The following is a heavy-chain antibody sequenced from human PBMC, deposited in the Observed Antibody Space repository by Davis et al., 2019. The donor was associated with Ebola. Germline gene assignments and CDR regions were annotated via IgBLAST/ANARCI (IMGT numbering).Heavy chain of an antibody. J-gene: IGHJ4*02. CDR2: IYPGDSET. Sequence: KVSCKGSEDSFTNHWIGWVRQKPGEGLEWMGPIYPGDSETRYSPSFQGKVTISADKSISTAYLQWSSLKASDTAMYYCARAYCTGDVCPPHGAIDYWGQGTLVTVSS. V-gene: IGHV5-51*01. CDR3: ARAYCTGDVCPPHGAIDY. D-gene: IGHD2-8*02. CDR1: EDSFTNHW.